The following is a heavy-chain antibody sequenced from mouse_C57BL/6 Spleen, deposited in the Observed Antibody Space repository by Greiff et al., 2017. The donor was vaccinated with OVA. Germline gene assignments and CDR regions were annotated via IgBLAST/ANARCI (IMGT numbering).Heavy chain of an antibody. D-gene: IGHD1-1*01. CDR1: GYAFSSYW. CDR2: IYPGDGDT. J-gene: IGHJ2*01. CDR3: ARLPSYGSSPFDY. V-gene: IGHV1-80*01. Sequence: QVQLQQSGAELVKPGASVKISCKASGYAFSSYWMNWVKQRPGKGLEWIGQIYPGDGDTNYNGKFKGKATLTADKSSSTAYMQLSSLTSEDSAVYFCARLPSYGSSPFDYWGQGTTLTVSS.